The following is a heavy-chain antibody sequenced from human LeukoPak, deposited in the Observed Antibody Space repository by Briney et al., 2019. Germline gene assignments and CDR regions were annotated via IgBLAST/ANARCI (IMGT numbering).Heavy chain of an antibody. Sequence: SETLSLTCAVSGGPISSPNWWSWVRQPPGKGLEWIGEIYHSGSTNYNPSLKSRVTISLDNSKNQFSLKLSSVTAADTAVYYCARYYYYYMDVWGKGTTVTVSS. V-gene: IGHV4-4*02. J-gene: IGHJ6*03. CDR3: ARYYYYYMDV. CDR1: GGPISSPNW. CDR2: IYHSGST.